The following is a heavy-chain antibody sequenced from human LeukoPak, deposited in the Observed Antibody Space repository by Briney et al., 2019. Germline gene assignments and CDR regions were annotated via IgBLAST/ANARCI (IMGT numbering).Heavy chain of an antibody. CDR2: ISAYNGNT. Sequence: ASVKVSCKASGHTFTSYGISWVRQAPGRGLEWMGWISAYNGNTNYAQKLQGRVTMTTDTSTSTAYMELRSLRSDDTAVYYCARDPRTAYYDSSGSYYPPARYEAYFDYWGQGTLVTVSS. CDR3: ARDPRTAYYDSSGSYYPPARYEAYFDY. CDR1: GHTFTSYG. V-gene: IGHV1-18*01. J-gene: IGHJ4*02. D-gene: IGHD3-22*01.